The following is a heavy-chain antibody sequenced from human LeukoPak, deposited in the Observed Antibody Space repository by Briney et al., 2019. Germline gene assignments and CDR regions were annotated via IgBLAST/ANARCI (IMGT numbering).Heavy chain of an antibody. Sequence: PGGSLRLSCAASGFIFSSYAMSWVRQAPGKGLEWVSHISSSGSTIYYADSVKGRFTISRDNSKNSLYLQMNSLRAEDTAVYYCATSKGVFDYWGQGTLVTVSS. CDR3: ATSKGVFDY. J-gene: IGHJ4*02. V-gene: IGHV3-48*03. CDR1: GFIFSSYA. CDR2: ISSSGSTI. D-gene: IGHD2-8*01.